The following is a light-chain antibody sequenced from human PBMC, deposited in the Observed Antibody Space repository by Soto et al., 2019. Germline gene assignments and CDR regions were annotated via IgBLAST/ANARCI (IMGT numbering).Light chain of an antibody. CDR3: LQYDSYPRT. V-gene: IGKV1-5*01. J-gene: IGKJ1*01. Sequence: DIQMTQSPSTLSGSVGDRVTITCRASQTISSWLAWYQQKPGKAPKCLIYDASSLHSGVPSKFSGSGSGTDFTLTISSLQPEDFATYFCLQYDSYPRTFGQGTKVDIK. CDR1: QTISSW. CDR2: DAS.